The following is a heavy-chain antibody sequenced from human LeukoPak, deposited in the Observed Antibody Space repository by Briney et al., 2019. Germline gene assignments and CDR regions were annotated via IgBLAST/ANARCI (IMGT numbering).Heavy chain of an antibody. V-gene: IGHV1-69*13. CDR3: ARANSGSYYYGY. Sequence: ASVKVSCKASGYTFTSYGISWVRQAPGQGLEWMGGIIPIFGTANYAQKFQGRVTITADESTSTAYMELSSLRSEDTAVYYCARANSGSYYYGYWGQGTLVTVSS. J-gene: IGHJ4*02. D-gene: IGHD1-26*01. CDR2: IIPIFGTA. CDR1: GYTFTSYG.